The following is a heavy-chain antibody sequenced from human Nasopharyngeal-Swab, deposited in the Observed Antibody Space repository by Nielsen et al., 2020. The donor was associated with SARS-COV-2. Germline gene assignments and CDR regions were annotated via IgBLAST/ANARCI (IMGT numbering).Heavy chain of an antibody. Sequence: GESLKISCAASGFTFRSHAMSWVRQAPGKGLEWGSGISVGGVSTYYADSVKGRFTISRDNSKNTLFLQMNSLRAEDTALYYCAKVGGGVGYWGQRTLVTVSS. J-gene: IGHJ4*02. CDR2: ISVGGVST. V-gene: IGHV3-23*01. CDR1: GFTFRSHA. CDR3: AKVGGGVGY. D-gene: IGHD3-16*01.